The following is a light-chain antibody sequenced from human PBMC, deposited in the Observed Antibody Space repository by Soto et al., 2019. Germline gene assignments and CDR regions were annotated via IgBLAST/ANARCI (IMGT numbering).Light chain of an antibody. CDR3: SSYTSSSTYV. CDR1: SSDVGGYNY. Sequence: QSALTQPASVSGSPGQSITMSCTGTSSDVGGYNYVSWYQQHPGKAPKLMIYEVSNRPSGVSNRFSGSKSGNTASLTISGLQAEDEADYYCSSYTSSSTYVFGTVTKLTVL. J-gene: IGLJ1*01. V-gene: IGLV2-14*01. CDR2: EVS.